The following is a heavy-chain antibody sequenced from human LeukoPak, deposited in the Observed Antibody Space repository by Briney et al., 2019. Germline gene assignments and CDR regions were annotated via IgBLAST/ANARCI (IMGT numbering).Heavy chain of an antibody. CDR1: GFTFSSYA. Sequence: PGGSLRLSCAASGFTFSSYAMSWVRQAPGKGLVWVSRIFVDGSSTSYADSVKGRFTISRDNTKNTLYLQMSSLRDDDTAVYYCARAGASYAMDVWGQGTTVTVS. D-gene: IGHD1-14*01. CDR2: IFVDGSST. J-gene: IGHJ6*02. CDR3: ARAGASYAMDV. V-gene: IGHV3-74*01.